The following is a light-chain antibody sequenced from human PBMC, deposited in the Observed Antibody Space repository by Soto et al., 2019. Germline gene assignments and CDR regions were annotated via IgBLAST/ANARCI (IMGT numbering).Light chain of an antibody. CDR2: GAS. V-gene: IGKV3-20*01. CDR1: QSVSSSY. Sequence: EIVLTQSPGTLSLSPGERATLSCRASQSVSSSYLAWYQQKPGQAPRLLIYGASSRATGIPDRFSGSGSGTDFTLTISRLEPEDFAVYYCQQYRNSLYTFGLGTKLEIK. J-gene: IGKJ2*01. CDR3: QQYRNSLYT.